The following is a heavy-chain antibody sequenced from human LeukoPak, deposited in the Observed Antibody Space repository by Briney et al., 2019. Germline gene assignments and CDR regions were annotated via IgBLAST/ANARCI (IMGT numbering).Heavy chain of an antibody. Sequence: SETLSLTCTVSGDSIRESSSYWGWIRQPPGKRLEWIGSIYYSVSTYYNPSLKSRVTISADTSKNQLSLTLTSVTAADTAVYYCAGAARPGEEVWYWGQGTLVTVSS. CDR3: AGAARPGEEVWY. CDR2: IYYSVST. J-gene: IGHJ4*02. D-gene: IGHD6-6*01. CDR1: GDSIRESSSY. V-gene: IGHV4-39*07.